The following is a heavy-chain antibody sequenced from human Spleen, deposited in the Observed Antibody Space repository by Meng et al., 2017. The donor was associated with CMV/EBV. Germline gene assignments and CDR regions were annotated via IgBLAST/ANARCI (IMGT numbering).Heavy chain of an antibody. Sequence: SVKVSCKASGYTFTGYYMHWVRQAPGQGLEWMGWINPNTGVTNYAQRYQGRLTMTRDTSISTAYMELSRLRFDDTAVYYCARGVGGDYELPLDYWGQGTLVTVSS. CDR2: INPNTGVT. CDR1: GYTFTGYY. CDR3: ARGVGGDYELPLDY. J-gene: IGHJ4*02. D-gene: IGHD4-17*01. V-gene: IGHV1-2*02.